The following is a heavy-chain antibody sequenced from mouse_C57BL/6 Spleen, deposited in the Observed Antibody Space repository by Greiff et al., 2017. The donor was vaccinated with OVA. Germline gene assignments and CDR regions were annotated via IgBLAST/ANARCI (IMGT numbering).Heavy chain of an antibody. CDR3: ARSGRDLFAY. J-gene: IGHJ3*01. Sequence: QVQLKQPGAELVRPGSSVKLSCKASGYTFTSYWMHWVKQRPIQGLEWIGNIDPSDSETHYNQKFKDKATLTVDKSSSTAYMQLSSLTSEDSAVYYCARSGRDLFAYWGQGTLVTVSA. V-gene: IGHV1-52*01. D-gene: IGHD4-1*01. CDR1: GYTFTSYW. CDR2: IDPSDSET.